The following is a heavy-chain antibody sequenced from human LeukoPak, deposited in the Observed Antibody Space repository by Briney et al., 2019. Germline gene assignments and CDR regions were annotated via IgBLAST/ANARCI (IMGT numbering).Heavy chain of an antibody. CDR2: ISGSGGST. V-gene: IGHV3-23*01. J-gene: IGHJ4*02. CDR3: AKDEKKEARLLWFGGLLYPTY. Sequence: GGSLRLSCAASGFTFSSYAMSWVRQAPGKGLEWVSAISGSGGSTYYADSVKGRFTISRDNSKNTLYLQMNSLRAEDTAVYYCAKDEKKEARLLWFGGLLYPTYWGQGTLVTVSS. D-gene: IGHD3-10*01. CDR1: GFTFSSYA.